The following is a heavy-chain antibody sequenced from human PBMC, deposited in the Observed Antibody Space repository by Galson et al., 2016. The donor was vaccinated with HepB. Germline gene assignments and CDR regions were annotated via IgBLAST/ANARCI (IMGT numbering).Heavy chain of an antibody. CDR1: GFAFSDYW. CDR2: TSHDGSNE. J-gene: IGHJ5*02. CDR3: AKGGPGIAVPADL. V-gene: IGHV3-30*18. D-gene: IGHD6-19*01. Sequence: SLRLSCAASGFAFSDYWMHWVRQVPGQGLEWVAVTSHDGSNEYYADSVKGRFAISRDNPKDALYLQMNSLTAGDTAVYYCAKGGPGIAVPADLWGQGTLVTVSS.